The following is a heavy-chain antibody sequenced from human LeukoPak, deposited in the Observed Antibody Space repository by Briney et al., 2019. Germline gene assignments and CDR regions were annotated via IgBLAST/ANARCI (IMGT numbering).Heavy chain of an antibody. D-gene: IGHD7-27*01. Sequence: SETLSLTCAVYGGSSNGYYWSWIRQPPGKGLEWIGEINHSGSTNYNPSLKSRVTISVDTSKNQFSLKLSSVTAADTAVYYCASTPILGRYYYYGMDVWGQGTTVTVSS. J-gene: IGHJ6*02. V-gene: IGHV4-34*01. CDR2: INHSGST. CDR1: GGSSNGYY. CDR3: ASTPILGRYYYYGMDV.